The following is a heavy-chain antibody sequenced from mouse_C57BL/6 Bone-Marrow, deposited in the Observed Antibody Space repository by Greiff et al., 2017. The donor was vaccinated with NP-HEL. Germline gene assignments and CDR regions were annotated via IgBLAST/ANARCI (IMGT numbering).Heavy chain of an antibody. J-gene: IGHJ4*01. D-gene: IGHD1-1*01. CDR1: GFTFSDFY. CDR3: ARDAAVVPGDY. CDR2: SRNKANDYTT. Sequence: EVKLMESGGGLVQSGRSLRLSCATSGFTFSDFYMEWVRQAPGKGLEWIAASRNKANDYTTEYSASVKGRFIVSRDTSQSILYLQMNALRAEDTAIYYCARDAAVVPGDYWGQGTSVTVSS. V-gene: IGHV7-1*01.